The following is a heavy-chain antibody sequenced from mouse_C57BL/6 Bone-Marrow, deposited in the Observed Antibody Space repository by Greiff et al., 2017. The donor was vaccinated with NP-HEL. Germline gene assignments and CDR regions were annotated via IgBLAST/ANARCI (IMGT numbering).Heavy chain of an antibody. V-gene: IGHV1-26*01. J-gene: IGHJ1*03. CDR2: INPNNGGT. CDR1: GYTFTDYY. D-gene: IGHD1-1*01. CDR3: ARPLSYYGSPSYWYFDV. Sequence: VQLKQSGPELVKPGASVKISCKASGYTFTDYYMNWVKQSHGKSLEWIGDINPNNGGTSYNQKFKGKATLTVDKSSSTAYMELRSLTSEDSAVYYCARPLSYYGSPSYWYFDVWGTGTTVTVSS.